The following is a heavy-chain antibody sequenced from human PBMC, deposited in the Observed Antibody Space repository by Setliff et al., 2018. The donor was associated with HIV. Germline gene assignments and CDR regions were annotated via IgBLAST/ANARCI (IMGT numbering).Heavy chain of an antibody. CDR2: IYYSGST. Sequence: TLSLTCTVSGGSVNSGDYYWSWIRQHPGKGLEWIGYIYYSGSTFYNPSLKSRGVISMETSKNQFSLKLNSVSAAGTAVYYCAREVRGAQLYYFDYWGQGALVTVSS. D-gene: IGHD3-10*01. J-gene: IGHJ4*02. CDR3: AREVRGAQLYYFDY. V-gene: IGHV4-31*03. CDR1: GGSVNSGDYY.